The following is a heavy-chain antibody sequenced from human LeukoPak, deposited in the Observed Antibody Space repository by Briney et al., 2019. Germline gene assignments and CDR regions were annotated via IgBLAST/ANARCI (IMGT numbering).Heavy chain of an antibody. J-gene: IGHJ4*02. CDR3: ARLYDSSGYFSTPFGY. D-gene: IGHD3-22*01. CDR1: GGSISNSNYY. V-gene: IGHV4-39*01. Sequence: SETLSLTCTVSGGSISNSNYYWGWIRQPPGKGLEWIGNIYYSGSTYYNPSLRSRVTISVDTSKNQFSLKLSSVTAADTAVYYCARLYDSSGYFSTPFGYWGQGTLVTVSS. CDR2: IYYSGST.